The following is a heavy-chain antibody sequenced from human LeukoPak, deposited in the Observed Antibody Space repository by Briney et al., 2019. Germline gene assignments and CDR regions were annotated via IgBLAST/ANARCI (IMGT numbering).Heavy chain of an antibody. CDR2: IYYSGST. Sequence: PSETLSLTCTVSGGSISSLYWSWMRQSPGKGLEWIGHIYYSGSTNYNPPLKSRVTISADTIKLQISLKLTSVTAAYTAVYYCSRAGGWIQFDSWGQGTLVTVSS. CDR1: GGSISSLY. D-gene: IGHD5-24*01. CDR3: SRAGGWIQFDS. V-gene: IGHV4-59*01. J-gene: IGHJ4*02.